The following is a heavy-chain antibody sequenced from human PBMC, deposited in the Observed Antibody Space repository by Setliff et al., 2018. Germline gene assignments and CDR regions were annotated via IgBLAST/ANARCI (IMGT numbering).Heavy chain of an antibody. D-gene: IGHD5-12*01. CDR1: GYTFINYE. Sequence: ASVKVSCKASGYTFINYEINWVRQATGQGLEWMGWMSPNSGYTDYAQKFQGRVTMTRNTSISTAYMELSSLRSEDTAVYYCARSRLRSSLGVWGQGTTVTVSS. CDR3: ARSRLRSSLGV. V-gene: IGHV1-8*02. J-gene: IGHJ6*02. CDR2: MSPNSGYT.